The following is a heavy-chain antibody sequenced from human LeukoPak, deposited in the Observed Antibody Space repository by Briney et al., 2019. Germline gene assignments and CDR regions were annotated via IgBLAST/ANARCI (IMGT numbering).Heavy chain of an antibody. CDR2: ISYDGSNV. CDR1: GFTVSSNY. Sequence: AGGSLRLSCAASGFTVSSNYMSWVRQAPGKGLEWVAVISYDGSNVYYADSVKGRFTISRDNSKNTLYLQMNSLRAEDTAVYYCAKGIPADYWGQGTLVTVSS. J-gene: IGHJ4*02. V-gene: IGHV3-30*18. D-gene: IGHD1-14*01. CDR3: AKGIPADY.